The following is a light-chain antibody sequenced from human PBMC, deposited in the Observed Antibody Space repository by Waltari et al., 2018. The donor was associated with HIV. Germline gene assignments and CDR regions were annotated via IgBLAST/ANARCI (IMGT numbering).Light chain of an antibody. J-gene: IGLJ2*01. Sequence: QSVLTQPPSVSAAPGQRVTISGTGSSSNIGTGYDVHWYQQLPGTAPNLLIYGNSNRPSGVPDRFSGSKAGTSASLAITGLQAEDEADDYCQSYDSSLSGSVFGGGTKLTVL. CDR3: QSYDSSLSGSV. CDR2: GNS. CDR1: SSNIGTGYD. V-gene: IGLV1-40*01.